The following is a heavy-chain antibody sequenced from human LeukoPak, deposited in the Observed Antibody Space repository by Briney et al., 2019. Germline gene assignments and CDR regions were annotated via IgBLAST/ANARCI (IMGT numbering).Heavy chain of an antibody. J-gene: IGHJ3*02. V-gene: IGHV1-18*01. Sequence: ASVKVSCKASGYTFTSYGISWVRQAPGQGLEWMGWISAYNGNTNYAQKFQGRVTMTRNTSISTAYMELSSLRSEDTAVYYCARLTYDAFDIWGQGTMVTVSS. CDR2: ISAYNGNT. CDR3: ARLTYDAFDI. CDR1: GYTFTSYG. D-gene: IGHD4/OR15-4a*01.